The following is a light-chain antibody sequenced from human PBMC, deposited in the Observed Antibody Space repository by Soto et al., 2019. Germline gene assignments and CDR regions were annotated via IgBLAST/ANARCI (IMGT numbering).Light chain of an antibody. CDR3: QQYGSSVRT. V-gene: IGKV3-20*01. Sequence: DIALTQSPGTLSLSPGDRAILSCRASQSVNNGSLDWYQQRPGQAPRLLIYGATIRATGIPDKFSGSGSGTDFTLTISRLEPEDFAVYYCQQYGSSVRTFGQGTKVEIK. CDR2: GAT. J-gene: IGKJ1*01. CDR1: QSVNNGS.